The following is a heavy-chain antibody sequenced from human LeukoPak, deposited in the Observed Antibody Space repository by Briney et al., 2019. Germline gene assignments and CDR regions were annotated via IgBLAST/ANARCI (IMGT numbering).Heavy chain of an antibody. V-gene: IGHV4-30-4*01. J-gene: IGHJ1*01. CDR2: IYYSGST. D-gene: IGHD3-22*01. CDR3: ARGVSYYDSSGYYNEYFQH. Sequence: SETLSLTCTVSGGXISSGDYYWSWIRQPPGKGLEWVGYIYYSGSTYYNPSLKSRVTISVDTSKNQFSLKLSSVTAADTAVYYCARGVSYYDSSGYYNEYFQHWGQGTLVTVSS. CDR1: GGXISSGDYY.